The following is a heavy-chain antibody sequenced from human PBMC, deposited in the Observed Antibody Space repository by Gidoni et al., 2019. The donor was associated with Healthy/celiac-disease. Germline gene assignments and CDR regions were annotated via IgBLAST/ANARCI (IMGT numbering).Heavy chain of an antibody. CDR1: GYSISSGYY. J-gene: IGHJ4*02. D-gene: IGHD2-21*02. V-gene: IGHV4-38-2*02. CDR3: ARGDIVVVTPGAYDY. Sequence: QVQLQESGPGLVKPSETLSLTCTVSGYSISSGYYWGWIRQPPGKGLEWIGSIYHSGSTYYNPSLKSRVTISVDTSKNQFSLKLSSVTAADTAVYYCARGDIVVVTPGAYDYWGQGTLVTVSS. CDR2: IYHSGST.